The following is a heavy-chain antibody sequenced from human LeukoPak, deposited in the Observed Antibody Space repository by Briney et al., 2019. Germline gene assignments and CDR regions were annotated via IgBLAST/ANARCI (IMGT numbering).Heavy chain of an antibody. CDR3: ARDGGRWDLDF. CDR1: GFSFSASA. D-gene: IGHD2-15*01. CDR2: IWLDGNNE. V-gene: IGHV3-30*02. J-gene: IGHJ4*02. Sequence: PGGSLRLSCAASGFSFSASAFHWVRQAPGKGLEWVAFIWLDGNNEYADSVRGRFTISRDNSKNTLYLQINSLRPDDTAVCYCARDGGRWDLDFWGQGTLVTVSS.